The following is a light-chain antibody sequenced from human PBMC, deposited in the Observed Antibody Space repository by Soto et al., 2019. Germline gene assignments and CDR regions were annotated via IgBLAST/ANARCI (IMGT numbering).Light chain of an antibody. CDR1: QSVSSY. V-gene: IGKV3-11*01. CDR3: QQRSNWS. J-gene: IGKJ4*01. Sequence: EIVLTQSPATLSLSPGERATLSCRASQSVSSYLAWYQQKPGQAPRLLIYDASNGATVIPARFSGSGSGTDFTLTISSLEPEDFAVYYCQQRSNWSFGGGTKVEIK. CDR2: DAS.